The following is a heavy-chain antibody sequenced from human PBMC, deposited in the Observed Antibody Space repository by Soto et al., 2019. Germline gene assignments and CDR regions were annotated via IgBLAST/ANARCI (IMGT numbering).Heavy chain of an antibody. D-gene: IGHD2-15*01. CDR2: INSDGSTS. CDR1: GFTFSNYW. Sequence: EVQLVESGGGLVQPGGSLRLSCAASGFTFSNYWMYWVRQAPGKGLVWVSRINSDGSTSSYADSVKSRFTISRDNAKSTLYLQMNSLRAEDTAVYYCARGDCVGGSCYSLAGSYYYYMDVWGKGTTVTVFS. J-gene: IGHJ6*03. CDR3: ARGDCVGGSCYSLAGSYYYYMDV. V-gene: IGHV3-74*01.